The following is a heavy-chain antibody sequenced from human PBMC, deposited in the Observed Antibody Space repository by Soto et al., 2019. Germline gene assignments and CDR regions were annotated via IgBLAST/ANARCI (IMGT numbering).Heavy chain of an antibody. CDR1: GGSISSNSYY. Sequence: QLQLQESGPGLVKPSETLSLTCTASGGSISSNSYYWGWIRQSPGKGLEWIGSIGYTGTIYYNPSLQSRVTMSVDTSENQIYLRLSSMTAADTAVYYCASHVHNQGYEYYFDSWSQGTLVTVSS. D-gene: IGHD3-3*01. CDR2: IGYTGTI. CDR3: ASHVHNQGYEYYFDS. J-gene: IGHJ4*02. V-gene: IGHV4-39*01.